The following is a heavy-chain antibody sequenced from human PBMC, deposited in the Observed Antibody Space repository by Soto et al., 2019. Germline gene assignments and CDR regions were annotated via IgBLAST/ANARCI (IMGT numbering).Heavy chain of an antibody. CDR2: ISGSGGST. J-gene: IGHJ4*02. Sequence: QHGGSLRLSCAASGFTFSSYAMSWVRQAPGKGLEWVSAISGSGGSTYYADSVKGRFTISRDNSKNTLYLQMNSLRAEDTAVYYCAKDPDYGDYAGYFDYWGQGTLVTVS. CDR1: GFTFSSYA. CDR3: AKDPDYGDYAGYFDY. V-gene: IGHV3-23*01. D-gene: IGHD4-17*01.